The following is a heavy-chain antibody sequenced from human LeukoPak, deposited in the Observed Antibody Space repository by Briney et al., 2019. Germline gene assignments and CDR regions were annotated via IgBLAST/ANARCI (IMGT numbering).Heavy chain of an antibody. CDR1: GFTFSSHT. Sequence: GGSLRLSCAASGFTFSSHTMNWVRQAPGKGLEWVSAISGSGGSTYYADSVKGRFTISRDNSKNTLYLQMNSLRAEDTAVYYCAKDLPSNKNYYGMDVWGQGTTVTVSS. J-gene: IGHJ6*02. D-gene: IGHD2/OR15-2a*01. CDR3: AKDLPSNKNYYGMDV. V-gene: IGHV3-23*01. CDR2: ISGSGGST.